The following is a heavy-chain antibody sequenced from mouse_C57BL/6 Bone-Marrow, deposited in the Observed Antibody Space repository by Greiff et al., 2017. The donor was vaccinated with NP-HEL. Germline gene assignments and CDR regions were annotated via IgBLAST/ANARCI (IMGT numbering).Heavy chain of an antibody. CDR1: GFTFSDYY. J-gene: IGHJ2*01. CDR2: INYDGSST. CDR3: ARDPAQDRGPYFDY. D-gene: IGHD3-2*02. V-gene: IGHV5-16*01. Sequence: EVHLVESEGGLVQPGSSMKLSCTASGFTFSDYYMAWVRQVPEKGLEWVANINYDGSSTYYLDSLKSRFIISRDNAKNILYLQMSSLKSEDTATYYCARDPAQDRGPYFDYWGQGTTLTVSS.